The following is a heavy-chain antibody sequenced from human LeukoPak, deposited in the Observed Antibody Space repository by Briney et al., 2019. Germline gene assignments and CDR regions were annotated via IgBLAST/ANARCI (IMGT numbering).Heavy chain of an antibody. CDR1: GFTFSSYA. CDR2: PIPILGIE. V-gene: IGHV1-69*04. D-gene: IGHD2-2*01. J-gene: IGHJ5*02. Sequence: GGSLRLTCAASGFTFSSYAISWVRQAPGQGLEWMGNPIPILGIENYAQKFQGRVTITADKSTSTAYMELSSLRSEYTAVYYCARERGVVPAAQFDPWGQGTLVTVSS. CDR3: ARERGVVPAAQFDP.